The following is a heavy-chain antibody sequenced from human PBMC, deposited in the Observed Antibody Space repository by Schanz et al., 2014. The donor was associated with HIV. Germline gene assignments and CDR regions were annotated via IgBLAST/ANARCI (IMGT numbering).Heavy chain of an antibody. J-gene: IGHJ6*02. CDR2: ISNDGSNE. V-gene: IGHV3-30*18. D-gene: IGHD3-10*01. CDR1: EFIFSSYG. Sequence: QVQVVESGGGVVQPGRSLRLSCAASEFIFSSYGIHWVRQAPGKGLEWVAVISNDGSNEYYADSVKGRFTLSRDNSENTVYLQMNSLRAEDTAVYYCAKEWYYGSGSMDYGLDVWGQGTTVTVS. CDR3: AKEWYYGSGSMDYGLDV.